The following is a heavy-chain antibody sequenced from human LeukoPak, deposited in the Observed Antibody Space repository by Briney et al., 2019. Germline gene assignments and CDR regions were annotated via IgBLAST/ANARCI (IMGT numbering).Heavy chain of an antibody. J-gene: IGHJ6*02. CDR2: INPNSGGT. V-gene: IGHV1-2*02. Sequence: ASVKVSCKASGYTFTGYYMHWVRQAPGQGLEWMGWINPNSGGTNYAQKFQGRVTMTRDTSISTAYMELSRLRSDDTAVYHCASYYAPLTQNYYYYGMDVWGQGTTVTISS. CDR1: GYTFTGYY. D-gene: IGHD3-3*01. CDR3: ASYYAPLTQNYYYYGMDV.